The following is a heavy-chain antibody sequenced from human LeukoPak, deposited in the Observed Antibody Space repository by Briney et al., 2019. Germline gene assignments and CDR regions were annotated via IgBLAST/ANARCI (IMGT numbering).Heavy chain of an antibody. CDR2: INPSGGST. CDR1: GYXLTTYY. V-gene: IGHV1-46*04. Sequence: GASVKVSCKASGYXLTTYYIHWVRQAPGQGLEWMGIINPSGGSTRYAQKLQGRVTMTRDTSTSTVYMELSSLISEDTAVYYCASYHHRDFGDYYGMDVWGQGTTVTVSS. J-gene: IGHJ6*02. CDR3: ASYHHRDFGDYYGMDV. D-gene: IGHD4-17*01.